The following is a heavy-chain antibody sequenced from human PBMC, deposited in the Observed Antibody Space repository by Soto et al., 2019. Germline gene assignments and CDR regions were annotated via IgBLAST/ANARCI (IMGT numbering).Heavy chain of an antibody. D-gene: IGHD6-6*01. V-gene: IGHV3-9*01. CDR2: ISWNSGSI. J-gene: IGHJ4*02. CDR1: GFTFDDYA. CDR3: AKDAYSSSSTLIY. Sequence: GVSLRLSCAASGFTFDDYAMHWVRQAPGKGLEWVSGISWNSGSIGYADSVKGRFTISRDNAKNSLYLQMNSLRAEDTALYYCAKDAYSSSSTLIYWGQGTLVTVSS.